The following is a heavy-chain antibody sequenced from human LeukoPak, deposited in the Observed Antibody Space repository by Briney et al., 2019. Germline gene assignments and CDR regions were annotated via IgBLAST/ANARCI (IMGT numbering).Heavy chain of an antibody. CDR2: ISSGSGTI. CDR3: ARGTTVLDY. Sequence: PGGSLRLSCVASGFTLSSYSMDWVRQAPGKGLEWISYISSGSGTIYYTDSVKGRFTTSRDNAKNSLYLQMNSLRDEDTAVYYCARGTTVLDYWGQGTMVTVSS. CDR1: GFTLSSYS. J-gene: IGHJ4*02. D-gene: IGHD1-1*01. V-gene: IGHV3-48*02.